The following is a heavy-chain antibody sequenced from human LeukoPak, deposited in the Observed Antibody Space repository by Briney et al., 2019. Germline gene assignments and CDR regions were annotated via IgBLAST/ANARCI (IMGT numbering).Heavy chain of an antibody. J-gene: IGHJ4*02. V-gene: IGHV3-48*04. D-gene: IGHD6-13*01. CDR1: GFTFSSYG. Sequence: PGGSLRLSCAASGFTFSSYGMHWVRQAPGKGLEWVSYISSSGSTIYYADSVKGRFTISRDNAKNSLYLQMNSLRAEDTAVYYCARAMGEYSSSWYWVYFDYWGQRTLVTVSS. CDR2: ISSSGSTI. CDR3: ARAMGEYSSSWYWVYFDY.